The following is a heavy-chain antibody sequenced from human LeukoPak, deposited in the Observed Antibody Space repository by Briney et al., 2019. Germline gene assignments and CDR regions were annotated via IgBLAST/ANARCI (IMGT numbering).Heavy chain of an antibody. CDR2: INPNSGGP. J-gene: IGHJ3*02. Sequence: ASVKVSCKASGYTFTGYYIHWVRQAPGQGLEWMGWINPNSGGPNYAQRFQGRVTMTRDTSSSTPYMELSRLKSDDAAVYFCAIELVSPNNAFEIWGQGTMVTVSS. CDR1: GYTFTGYY. CDR3: AIELVSPNNAFEI. V-gene: IGHV1-2*02.